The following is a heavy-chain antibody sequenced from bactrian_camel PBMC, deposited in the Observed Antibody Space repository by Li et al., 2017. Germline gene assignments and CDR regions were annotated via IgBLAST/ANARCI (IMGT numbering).Heavy chain of an antibody. CDR1: GFTFSSYA. CDR2: INAGGGST. Sequence: VQLVESGGDLVQPGGSLRLSCAASGFTFSSYAMSWVRQAPGKGLEWVSAINAGGGSTYYADSVKGRFTISRDNAKNTVYLQLNSLKTEDTALYYCAKVTPGFAYWGQGTQVTVS. J-gene: IGHJ4*01. CDR3: AKVTPGFAY. V-gene: IGHV3S40*01.